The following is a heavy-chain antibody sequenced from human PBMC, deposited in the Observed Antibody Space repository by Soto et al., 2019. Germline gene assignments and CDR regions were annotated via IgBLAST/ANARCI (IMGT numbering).Heavy chain of an antibody. D-gene: IGHD5-12*01. Sequence: LSLTCSVSGAYVSSAGYSWSWIRQPPGKGLEWIGYVYQSGRTYGSVTTSYNPSLKSRVTISVGRSTNQFSLKLISVTAADTAVYFCARGQSIVAAIDYFDYWGQGSLVTVSS. CDR3: ARGQSIVAAIDYFDY. V-gene: IGHV4-30-4*07. CDR1: GAYVSSAGYS. CDR2: VYQSGRT. J-gene: IGHJ4*02.